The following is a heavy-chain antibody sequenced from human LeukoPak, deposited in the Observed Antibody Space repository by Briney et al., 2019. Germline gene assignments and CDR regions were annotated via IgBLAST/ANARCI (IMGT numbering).Heavy chain of an antibody. CDR1: GFTFSDYW. V-gene: IGHV3-7*01. Sequence: GGSLRLSRAASGFTFSDYWMSWVRQAPGKGLEWVANVKQDGGEKHYIDSVKGRFTISRDNAENSIYLQMSSLRAEDTAIYYCAKAFGVTAYLHWGQGTLVTVSS. J-gene: IGHJ4*02. CDR3: AKAFGVTAYLH. CDR2: VKQDGGEK. D-gene: IGHD2-21*02.